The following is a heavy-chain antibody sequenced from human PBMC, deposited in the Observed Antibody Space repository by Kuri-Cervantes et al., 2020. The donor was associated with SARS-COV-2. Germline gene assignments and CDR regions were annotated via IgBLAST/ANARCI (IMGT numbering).Heavy chain of an antibody. CDR3: ARGGYSSSWYSDY. D-gene: IGHD6-13*01. CDR1: GFTFSSYS. V-gene: IGHV3-21*01. J-gene: IGHJ4*02. CDR2: ISSSNSYI. Sequence: GGSLRLSCAASGFTFSSYSMNWVRQAPGKGLEWVSSISSSNSYIYYADSVKGRFTISRDNAKNSLYLQMNSLRAEDTAVYYCARGGYSSSWYSDYWGQGTLVTVSS.